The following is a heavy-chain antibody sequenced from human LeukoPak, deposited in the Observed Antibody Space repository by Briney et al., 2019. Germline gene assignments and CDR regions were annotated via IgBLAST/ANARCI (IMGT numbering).Heavy chain of an antibody. CDR1: GGSISSYY. J-gene: IGHJ5*02. CDR2: IYYGGST. CDR3: AREGDYDSSGYYYRWFDP. V-gene: IGHV4-59*01. D-gene: IGHD3-22*01. Sequence: SETLSLTCTVSGGSISSYYWSWIRQPPGKGLEWIGYIYYGGSTNYNPSLKSRVTVSVDTSKNQFSLKLSSVTAADTAVYYCAREGDYDSSGYYYRWFDPWGQGTLVTDSS.